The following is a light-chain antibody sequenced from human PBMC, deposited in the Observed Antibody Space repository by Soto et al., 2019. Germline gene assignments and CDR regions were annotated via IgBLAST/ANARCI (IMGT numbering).Light chain of an antibody. CDR1: QSISSW. CDR2: KAS. V-gene: IGKV1-5*03. Sequence: DIQMTQSPSTLSASVGDRVTITCRASQSISSWLAWYQQKPGKAPKLLIYKASSLESGVPSSFSGSGSGTEFTLTISRLQPDDFATYYCQQYNSYSPYTFGQGTKLEIK. CDR3: QQYNSYSPYT. J-gene: IGKJ2*01.